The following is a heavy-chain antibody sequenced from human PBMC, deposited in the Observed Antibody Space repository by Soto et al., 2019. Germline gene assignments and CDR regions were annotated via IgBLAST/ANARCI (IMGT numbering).Heavy chain of an antibody. J-gene: IGHJ4*02. CDR2: ISWNSGSI. CDR3: AKGVVDSREYYFDY. Sequence: EVPLVESGGGLVQPGRSLRLSCAASGFTFDDYAMHWVRQAPGKGLEWVSGISWNSGSIGYADSVKGRFTISRDNAKNSLYLQMNSLRAEDTALYYCAKGVVDSREYYFDYWGQGTLVTVSS. V-gene: IGHV3-9*01. CDR1: GFTFDDYA. D-gene: IGHD3-22*01.